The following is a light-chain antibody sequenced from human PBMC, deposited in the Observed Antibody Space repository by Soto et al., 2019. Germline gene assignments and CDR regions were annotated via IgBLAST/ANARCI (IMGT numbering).Light chain of an antibody. J-gene: IGKJ1*01. CDR3: QHYNSYSEA. CDR1: QTISSW. V-gene: IGKV1-5*03. Sequence: TQSPATLSASPGERVTLTCRATQTISSWLAWYQQKPGKAPKLLIYKASTLKSGVPSRFSGSGSGTDFTLTNSSLQPDDFATYCSQHYNSYSEAVGQGTKVDIK. CDR2: KAS.